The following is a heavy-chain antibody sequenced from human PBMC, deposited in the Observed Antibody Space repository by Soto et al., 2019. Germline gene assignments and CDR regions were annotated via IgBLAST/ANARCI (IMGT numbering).Heavy chain of an antibody. D-gene: IGHD2-21*01. CDR3: AGGYGSAYSRIHX. Sequence: SDTLSLTFTVSGGSISRSYWTWIRQPPGKGLEWLVYIYYSGSTNYNPSLKSRVTISLETSKKQFSLKLSSVTAADTAVYFCAGGYGSAYSRIHXWGQGTLVTVSX. CDR2: IYYSGST. CDR1: GGSISRSY. J-gene: IGHJ4*02. V-gene: IGHV4-59*01.